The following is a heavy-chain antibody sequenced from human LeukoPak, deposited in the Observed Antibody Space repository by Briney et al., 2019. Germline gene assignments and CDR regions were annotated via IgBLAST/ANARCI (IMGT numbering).Heavy chain of an antibody. CDR1: GYSLNTYW. CDR3: ARAYYCGGGGCKLEY. CDR2: IYPGDSDT. D-gene: IGHD2-21*01. Sequence: GESLKISCQGSGYSLNTYWIAWVRQMPGKGLEWMAIIYPGDSDTRYGPSFQGQITMSADKSINTAYLRWSSLKASDTAMYYCARAYYCGGGGCKLEYWGQGTLVTVSS. J-gene: IGHJ4*02. V-gene: IGHV5-51*01.